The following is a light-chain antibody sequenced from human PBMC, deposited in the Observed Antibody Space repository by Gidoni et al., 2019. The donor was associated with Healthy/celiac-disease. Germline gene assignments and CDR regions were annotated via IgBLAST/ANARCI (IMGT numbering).Light chain of an antibody. J-gene: IGKJ1*01. CDR3: QQYNSYTWT. CDR2: KAS. V-gene: IGKV1-5*03. Sequence: DIQMTQSPSTLSASVGDRVPITCRASQSISSGLAWYPQKPGKAPKLLIYKASSLESGVPSRFSGSGSGTEFTLTISSLQPDDFATYYCQQYNSYTWTFGQGTKVEIK. CDR1: QSISSG.